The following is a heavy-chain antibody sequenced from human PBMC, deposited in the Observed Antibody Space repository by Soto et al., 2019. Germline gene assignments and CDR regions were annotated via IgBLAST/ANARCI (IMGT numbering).Heavy chain of an antibody. CDR3: AISSPLGSGSYWTEHY. J-gene: IGHJ4*02. V-gene: IGHV1-24*01. CDR2: FDPEDGET. D-gene: IGHD3-10*01. Sequence: QVQPVQSGAEVKKPGASVKVSCKVSGYTLTELSMHWVRQAPGKGLEWMGGFDPEDGETIYAQKFQGRVTMTEDTSTDTAYMELSSLRSEDTAVYYCAISSPLGSGSYWTEHYWGQGTLVTVSS. CDR1: GYTLTELS.